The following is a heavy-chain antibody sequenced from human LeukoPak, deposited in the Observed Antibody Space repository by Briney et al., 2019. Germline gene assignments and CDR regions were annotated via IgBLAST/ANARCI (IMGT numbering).Heavy chain of an antibody. Sequence: GGSLRLSCVASRFQFSSYAMSWVRQAPGKGLEWVANIKQDGSEEYYVDSVKGRFTISRDNAKNSLYLQMNRLRVEDTAVYYCARGNGGYWGQGTLVTVSS. J-gene: IGHJ4*02. V-gene: IGHV3-7*01. CDR3: ARGNGGY. D-gene: IGHD2-8*01. CDR1: RFQFSSYA. CDR2: IKQDGSEE.